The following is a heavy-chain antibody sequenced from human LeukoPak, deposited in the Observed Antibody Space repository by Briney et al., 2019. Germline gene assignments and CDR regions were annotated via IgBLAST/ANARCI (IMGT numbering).Heavy chain of an antibody. D-gene: IGHD5-12*01. CDR2: INHSGST. J-gene: IGHJ4*02. CDR3: ARGRGGYDPPGY. V-gene: IGHV4-34*01. Sequence: SETLSLTCAVYGGSFSGYYWSWIRQPPGKGLEWIGEINHSGSTNYNPSLKSRVTISVDTSKNQFSLKLSSVTAADTAVYYCARGRGGYDPPGYWGQGTLVTVSS. CDR1: GGSFSGYY.